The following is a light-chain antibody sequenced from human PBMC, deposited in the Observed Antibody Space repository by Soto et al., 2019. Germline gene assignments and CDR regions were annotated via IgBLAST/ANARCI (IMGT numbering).Light chain of an antibody. Sequence: QSALTQPASVSGSPGQSITISCTGTSSDVGGYNFVSWYQQHPDKAPKLIIYDVTHRPSGVSNRFSGSTSGNTASLTISGLQAEDEADYYCSSYTSISTYVFGTGTKVTVL. J-gene: IGLJ1*01. V-gene: IGLV2-14*01. CDR2: DVT. CDR1: SSDVGGYNF. CDR3: SSYTSISTYV.